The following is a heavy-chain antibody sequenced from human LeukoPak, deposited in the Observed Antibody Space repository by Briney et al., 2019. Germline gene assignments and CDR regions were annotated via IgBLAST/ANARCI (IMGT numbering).Heavy chain of an antibody. CDR1: GFTFSGFA. D-gene: IGHD2/OR15-2a*01. V-gene: IGHV3-23*01. Sequence: PGGSLRLSCAASGFTFSGFAMSWVRRTPGKGLEWVSGISGSGDNTLYAASVKGRFTISRDNSKNTLYLEMNSLRAEDTAIYYCAKMKGHPLQKYYMDVWGQGTMVTVSS. J-gene: IGHJ3*01. CDR3: AKMKGHPLQKYYMDV. CDR2: ISGSGDNT.